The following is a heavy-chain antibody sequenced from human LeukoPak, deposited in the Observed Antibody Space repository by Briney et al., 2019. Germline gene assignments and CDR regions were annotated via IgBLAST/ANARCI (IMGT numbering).Heavy chain of an antibody. D-gene: IGHD6-19*01. J-gene: IGHJ3*02. Sequence: GGSLRLSCAASGFTFSSYAMSWVRQAPGKGLEWASAISGSGGSTYYADSVKGRFTISRDNSKNTLYLQMNSLRAEDTAVYYCARGPLAVAGAFDIWGQGTMITVSS. V-gene: IGHV3-23*01. CDR3: ARGPLAVAGAFDI. CDR1: GFTFSSYA. CDR2: ISGSGGST.